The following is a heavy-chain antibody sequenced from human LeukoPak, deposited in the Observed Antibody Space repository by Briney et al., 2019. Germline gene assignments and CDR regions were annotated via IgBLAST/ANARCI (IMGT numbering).Heavy chain of an antibody. Sequence: SETLSLTCTVSGGSISSYYWSWIRQPPGKGLEWIGSIYYSGGTYYNPSLKSRVTISVDTSKNQFSLKLSSVTAADTAVYYCARINDSSGSYYYYYMDVWGKGTTVTVSS. J-gene: IGHJ6*03. D-gene: IGHD3-22*01. CDR2: IYYSGGT. V-gene: IGHV4-59*05. CDR1: GGSISSYY. CDR3: ARINDSSGSYYYYYMDV.